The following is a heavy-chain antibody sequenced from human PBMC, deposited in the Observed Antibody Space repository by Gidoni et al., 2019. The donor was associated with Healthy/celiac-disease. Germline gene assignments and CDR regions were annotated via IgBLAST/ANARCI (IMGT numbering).Heavy chain of an antibody. D-gene: IGHD3-3*01. Sequence: QVTLKESGPALVKPTQTLTLTCTFSGFSLSTSGMRVSWIRQPPGKALEWLARIDWDDDKFYSTSLKTRLTISKDTSKNQVVLTMTNMDPVDTATYYCARIRSGYYGYYFDYWGQGTLVTVSS. CDR2: IDWDDDK. V-gene: IGHV2-70*04. CDR1: GFSLSTSGMR. J-gene: IGHJ4*02. CDR3: ARIRSGYYGYYFDY.